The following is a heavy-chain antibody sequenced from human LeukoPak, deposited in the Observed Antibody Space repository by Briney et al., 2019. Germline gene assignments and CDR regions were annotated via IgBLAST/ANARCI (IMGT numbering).Heavy chain of an antibody. J-gene: IGHJ3*02. CDR1: GFTFSSYA. CDR2: ISGSGGST. CDR3: ANSEWLLWSYDAFDI. V-gene: IGHV3-23*01. D-gene: IGHD3-3*01. Sequence: QPGGSLRLPCAASGFTFSSYAMSWVRQAPGKGLEWVSAISGSGGSTYYADSVKGRFTISRDNSKNTLYLQMNSLRAEDTAVYYCANSEWLLWSYDAFDIWGQGTMVTVSS.